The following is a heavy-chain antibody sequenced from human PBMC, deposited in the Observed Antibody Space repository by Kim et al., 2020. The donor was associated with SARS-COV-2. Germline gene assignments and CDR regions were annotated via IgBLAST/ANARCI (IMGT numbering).Heavy chain of an antibody. D-gene: IGHD6-19*01. CDR2: FDPEDGET. V-gene: IGHV1-24*01. CDR1: GYTLTELS. J-gene: IGHJ4*02. Sequence: ASVKVSCKVSGYTLTELSMHWVRQAPGKGLEWMGGFDPEDGETIYAQKFQGRVTMTEDTSTDTAYMELSSLRSEDTAVYYCATVHADSSGWSTSGVYWGQGTLVTVSS. CDR3: ATVHADSSGWSTSGVY.